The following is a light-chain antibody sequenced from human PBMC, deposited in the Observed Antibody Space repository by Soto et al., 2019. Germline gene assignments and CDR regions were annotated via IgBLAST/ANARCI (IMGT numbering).Light chain of an antibody. J-gene: IGLJ1*01. V-gene: IGLV2-14*01. CDR3: SSYTSTSTLYG. CDR1: SSDVGEYNY. CDR2: EVR. Sequence: QSALTQPASVSGSLGQSITISCTGTSSDVGEYNYVSWYRQHPGKAPKLMIYEVRNRPSGVSNRFSGSKSGNTASLTISGLQAEDEAESYCSSYTSTSTLYGFGTGTKVTVL.